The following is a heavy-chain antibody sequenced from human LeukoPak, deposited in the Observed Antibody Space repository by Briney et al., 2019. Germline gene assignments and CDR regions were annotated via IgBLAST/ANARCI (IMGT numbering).Heavy chain of an antibody. V-gene: IGHV3-7*01. J-gene: IGHJ4*02. Sequence: GGSLRLSCAASGLTFSNYWMSWVRQTPGKGLEWVANIKHDGSEKYYVDSVKGRFTISRDNAEKSLYLQMNSLRVDDTAVYYCARVGSSGSYNEDYWGQGTLVTVSS. CDR3: ARVGSSGSYNEDY. CDR1: GLTFSNYW. CDR2: IKHDGSEK. D-gene: IGHD1-26*01.